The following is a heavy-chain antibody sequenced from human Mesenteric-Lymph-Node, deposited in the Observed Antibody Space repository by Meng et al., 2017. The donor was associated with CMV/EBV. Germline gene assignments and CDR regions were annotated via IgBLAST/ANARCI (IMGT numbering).Heavy chain of an antibody. CDR3: ARSGYCTTTICLEYFQL. CDR1: YTISAAY. D-gene: IGHD2-2*01. J-gene: IGHJ1*01. V-gene: IGHV1-2*06. CDR2: INPNSGGT. Sequence: YTISAAYVHWVRQAPGQGLEWMGRINPNSGGTNYAQKFQGRVTMTRDSSTSTAYMELSVLRSDDSAEYYCARSGYCTTTICLEYFQLWGQGTLVTVSS.